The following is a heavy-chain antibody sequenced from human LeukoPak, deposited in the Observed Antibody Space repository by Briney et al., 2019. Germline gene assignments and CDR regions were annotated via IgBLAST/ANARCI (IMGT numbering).Heavy chain of an antibody. V-gene: IGHV4-39*01. CDR1: GGSIYSSSYY. CDR2: IYYSGST. CDR3: VTGNYYSSDY. Sequence: SETLSLTCTVSGGSIYSSSYYXXWIRQPPGKXLEWIGNIYYSGSTYYNPSLKSRVTISVDTSKNQFSLKLSSVTAADTAVYYCVTGNYYSSDYWGQGTLVTVSS. J-gene: IGHJ4*02. D-gene: IGHD3-10*01.